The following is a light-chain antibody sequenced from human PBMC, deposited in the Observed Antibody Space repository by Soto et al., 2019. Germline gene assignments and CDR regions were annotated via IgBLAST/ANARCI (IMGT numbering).Light chain of an antibody. Sequence: QAVVTQEPSFSVSPGGTVTLTCGLSSGSVSTSYYPSWYQQTPGQAPRTLIYSTNTRSSGVPDRFSDSILGSKAALTITGAQADDESDYYCVLYMGSGIGVFGGGTKLTVL. V-gene: IGLV8-61*01. CDR1: SGSVSTSYY. CDR3: VLYMGSGIGV. CDR2: STN. J-gene: IGLJ3*02.